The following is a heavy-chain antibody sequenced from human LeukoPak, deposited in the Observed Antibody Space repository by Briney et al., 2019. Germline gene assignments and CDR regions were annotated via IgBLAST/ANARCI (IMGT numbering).Heavy chain of an antibody. CDR3: ARSSSWYELDY. V-gene: IGHV4-39*01. CDR2: IYYSGGT. CDR1: GGSISSSSYY. J-gene: IGHJ4*02. D-gene: IGHD6-13*01. Sequence: PSETLSLTCTVSGGSISSSSYYWGWIRQPPGKGLEWIGTIYYSGGTYYNPSLKSRVTISVDTSKNQFSLKLSSVTAADTAVYYCARSSSWYELDYWGQGTLVTVSS.